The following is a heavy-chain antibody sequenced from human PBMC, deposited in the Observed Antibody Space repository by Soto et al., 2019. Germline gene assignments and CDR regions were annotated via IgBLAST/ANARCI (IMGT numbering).Heavy chain of an antibody. V-gene: IGHV4-59*01. CDR1: GGSISSYY. CDR3: ARGFPFVY. CDR2: IYYSGNT. Sequence: SETLSLTCTVSGGSISSYYWSWIRQPPGKGLEWIGYIYYSGNTDYNPSLRGRVTISVDTSKKRFSLELSSVTAADTAVYYCARGFPFVYWGQGTLVTVSS. J-gene: IGHJ4*02.